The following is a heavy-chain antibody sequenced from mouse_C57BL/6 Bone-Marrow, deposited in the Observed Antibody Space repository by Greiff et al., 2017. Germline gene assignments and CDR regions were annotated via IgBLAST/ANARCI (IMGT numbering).Heavy chain of an antibody. CDR1: GFTFSSYG. V-gene: IGHV5-6*01. Sequence: EVQVVESGGDLVKPGGSLKLSCAASGFTFSSYGMSWVRQTPDKRLEWVATISSGGGDTYYPDSVKGRFTITTDKATNTLYLQMSSLKSEDTAMYYCASFHVGNFDYGGQGTTLTVAS. CDR3: ASFHVGNFDY. J-gene: IGHJ2*01. CDR2: ISSGGGDT.